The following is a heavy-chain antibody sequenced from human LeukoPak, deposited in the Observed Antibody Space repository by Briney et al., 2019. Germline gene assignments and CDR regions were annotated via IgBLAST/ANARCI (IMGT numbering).Heavy chain of an antibody. D-gene: IGHD5-18*01. CDR1: GGSISSYY. CDR3: ARYSYGHRWFDP. CDR2: IYYSGST. J-gene: IGHJ5*02. V-gene: IGHV4-59*08. Sequence: SETLSLTCTVSGGSISSYYWSWIRQPPGKGLEWIGYIYYSGSTKYNPSLKSRVTISVDTSKNQFSLNLSSVTAADTAVYYCARYSYGHRWFDPWGQGTLVTVFS.